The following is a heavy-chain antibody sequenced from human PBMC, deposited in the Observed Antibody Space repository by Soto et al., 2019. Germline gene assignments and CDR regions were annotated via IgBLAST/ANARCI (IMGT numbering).Heavy chain of an antibody. CDR2: IWYDGSNK. Sequence: PGGSLRLSCAASGFTFSSYGMHWVRQAPGKGLEWVAVIWYDGSNKYYADSVKGRFTISRDNSKNTLYLQMNSLRAEDTAVYYCARVERGITIFEVVVPPFDYWGQGTLVTVSS. CDR3: ARVERGITIFEVVVPPFDY. D-gene: IGHD3-3*01. V-gene: IGHV3-33*01. J-gene: IGHJ4*02. CDR1: GFTFSSYG.